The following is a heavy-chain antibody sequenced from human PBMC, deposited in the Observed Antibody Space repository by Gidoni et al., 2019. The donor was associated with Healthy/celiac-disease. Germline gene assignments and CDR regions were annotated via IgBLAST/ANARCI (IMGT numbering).Heavy chain of an antibody. CDR1: GGSISRGGSS. CDR2: IYHSGST. CDR3: ARVTPLGYCSSTSCYMGGHFDY. V-gene: IGHV4-30-2*01. J-gene: IGHJ4*02. Sequence: QLPLQASGSGLVKPSQTLSLTCAVSGGSISRGGSSWSLIRQPPGKGLDWIGYIYHSGSTYYNPSLKSRVTISLDRSKNQFSLKLSSVTAADTAVYYCARVTPLGYCSSTSCYMGGHFDYWGQGTLVTVSS. D-gene: IGHD2-2*02.